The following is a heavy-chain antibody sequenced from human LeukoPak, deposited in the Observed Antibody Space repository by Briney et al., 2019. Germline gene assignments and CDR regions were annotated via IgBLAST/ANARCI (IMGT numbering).Heavy chain of an antibody. V-gene: IGHV4-59*08. CDR1: RGSLSPYY. Sequence: AETLSLTCTVSRGSLSPYYWSWIRQPPGKGLEWIGYIYYTGNTKYNPSLKSRNTIPVVPSNNQFSLRLTSVTAADTAVYYCARHEFPYYRSAPRSWYYYGMDVWGQGTTVAVSS. D-gene: IGHD3-10*01. CDR2: IYYTGNT. J-gene: IGHJ6*02. CDR3: ARHEFPYYRSAPRSWYYYGMDV.